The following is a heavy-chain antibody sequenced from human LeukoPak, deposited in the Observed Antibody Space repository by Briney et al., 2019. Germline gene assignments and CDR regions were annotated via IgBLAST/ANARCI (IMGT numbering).Heavy chain of an antibody. V-gene: IGHV3-30*04. CDR3: ATSRYYYDSSVYYPAGFGY. CDR1: GFTFSSYA. J-gene: IGHJ4*02. CDR2: IPYDGSNK. D-gene: IGHD3-22*01. Sequence: GGSLRLSCAASGFTFSSYAMHWVRQAPGKGLEWVAVIPYDGSNKYYADSVKGRFTISRDNSKNTLYLQMNSLRAEDTAVYYCATSRYYYDSSVYYPAGFGYWGQGTLATVSS.